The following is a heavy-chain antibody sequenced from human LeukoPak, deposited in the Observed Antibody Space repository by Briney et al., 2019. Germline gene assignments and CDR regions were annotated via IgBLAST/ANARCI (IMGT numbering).Heavy chain of an antibody. V-gene: IGHV5-51*01. J-gene: IGHJ5*02. Sequence: PGESLKTPCKGSGYRFTSYWIGWVRQMPGKGLEWMRIIYPGDSDTRYSPSFQGQVTISADKSISTAYLQWNSLKASDTAMYYCARGSIAATYNWFDPWGQGTLVTVSS. D-gene: IGHD6-6*01. CDR2: IYPGDSDT. CDR1: GYRFTSYW. CDR3: ARGSIAATYNWFDP.